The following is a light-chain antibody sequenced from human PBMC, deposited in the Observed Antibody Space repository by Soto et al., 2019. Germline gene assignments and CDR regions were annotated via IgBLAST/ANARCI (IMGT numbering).Light chain of an antibody. V-gene: IGKV4-1*01. J-gene: IGKJ2*01. CDR2: GAS. CDR1: QGVLYSSNSKNY. Sequence: DIVMTQSPDSLGVSLCEMATINGKSSQGVLYSSNSKNYLAWYQQRLGQAPRLLLYGASSGATGIPDRFSGSGSGTDFTLTISRLEPEDFAIYYCQQYGGVPYTFGQGTKVDI. CDR3: QQYGGVPYT.